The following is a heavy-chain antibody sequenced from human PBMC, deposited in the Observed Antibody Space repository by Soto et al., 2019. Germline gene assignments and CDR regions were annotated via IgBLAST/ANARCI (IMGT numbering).Heavy chain of an antibody. CDR3: ARVNYGDYYYYYMDV. CDR2: IKQDGSEK. D-gene: IGHD4-17*01. Sequence: VQLVESGGGLVQPGGSLRLSCGASGFSFNTYWMSWVRQAPGKGLEWVANIKQDGSEKSYVNSVKGRFTISRDNAKDSLYLQMDSLRAEDTAVYYCARVNYGDYYYYYMDVWGKGTTVTVSS. CDR1: GFSFNTYW. J-gene: IGHJ6*03. V-gene: IGHV3-7*01.